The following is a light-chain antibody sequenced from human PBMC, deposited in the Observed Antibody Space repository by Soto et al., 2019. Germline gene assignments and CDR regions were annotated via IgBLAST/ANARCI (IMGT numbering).Light chain of an antibody. CDR2: DVN. V-gene: IGLV2-23*02. CDR3: CSYAGTNPSYV. J-gene: IGLJ1*01. Sequence: QSLLTQPASVSGSPGQSITISCTGSTSDVGTHNLVSWYQHHPGKAPQLLIYDVNKRPSGISNRFSGSKSGNTASLTISGLQAEDEADYHCCSYAGTNPSYVFGTGTKVTVL. CDR1: TSDVGTHNL.